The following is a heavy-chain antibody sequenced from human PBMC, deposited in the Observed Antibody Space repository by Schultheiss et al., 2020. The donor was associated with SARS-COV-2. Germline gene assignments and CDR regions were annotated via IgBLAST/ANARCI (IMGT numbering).Heavy chain of an antibody. CDR3: AKREGRWGELSHLFDY. D-gene: IGHD3-16*02. V-gene: IGHV3-11*04. CDR1: GFTFSDYY. Sequence: GGSLRLSCAASGFTFSDYYMSWIRQAPGKGLEWVSYISSSGSTIYYADSVKGRFTISRDNSKNTLYLQMDSLRAEDTAIYYCAKREGRWGELSHLFDYWGQGTLVTVSS. J-gene: IGHJ4*02. CDR2: ISSSGSTI.